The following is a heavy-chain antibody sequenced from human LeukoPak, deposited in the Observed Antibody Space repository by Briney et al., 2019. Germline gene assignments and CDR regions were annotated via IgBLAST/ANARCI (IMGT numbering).Heavy chain of an antibody. Sequence: GGSLRPSCAASGFTFSNYGMHWVRQAPGKGLEWVALISYDERNKFYVDSVKGRFTISRDNSKNTLHLQMNSLRADDTAVYHCAKDGDRDGYNYADYWGQGTLVTVSS. CDR1: GFTFSNYG. J-gene: IGHJ4*02. V-gene: IGHV3-30*18. D-gene: IGHD5-24*01. CDR3: AKDGDRDGYNYADY. CDR2: ISYDERNK.